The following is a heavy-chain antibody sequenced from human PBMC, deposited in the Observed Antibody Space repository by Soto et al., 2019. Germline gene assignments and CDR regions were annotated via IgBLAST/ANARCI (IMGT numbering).Heavy chain of an antibody. V-gene: IGHV1-69*06. Sequence: SVKVSCKASGGTFSSYAISWVRQAPGQGLEWMGGIIPIFGTANYAQKFQGRVTITADKSTSTAYMELSSLRSEDTAVYYCARGTPPPLYYDFWSGSHGYGMDVWGQGTTVTLSS. CDR1: GGTFSSYA. CDR2: IIPIFGTA. D-gene: IGHD3-3*01. J-gene: IGHJ6*02. CDR3: ARGTPPPLYYDFWSGSHGYGMDV.